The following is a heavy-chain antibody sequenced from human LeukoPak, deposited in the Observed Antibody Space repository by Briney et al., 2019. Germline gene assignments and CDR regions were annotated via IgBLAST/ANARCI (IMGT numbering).Heavy chain of an antibody. Sequence: GGSLRLSCAASGFTFTNYWIHWVRQAPGKGLMWVSRIKSDGITTSYADSVQGRFTISRDNAKNTVYLQMNSLRAEDTAVYFCARGMFHGYCTDYWGQEPGSPSPQ. CDR3: ARGMFHGYCTDY. V-gene: IGHV3-74*01. J-gene: IGHJ4*01. CDR1: GFTFTNYW. D-gene: IGHD3-3*01. CDR2: IKSDGITT.